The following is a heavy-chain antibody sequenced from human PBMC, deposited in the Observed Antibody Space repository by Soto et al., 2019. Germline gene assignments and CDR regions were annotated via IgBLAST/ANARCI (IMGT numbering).Heavy chain of an antibody. CDR2: IHYSGST. V-gene: IGHV4-59*08. D-gene: IGHD3-10*01. J-gene: IGHJ4*02. CDR3: ARHDRGQSHSWFGY. CDR1: GGSISSYY. Sequence: SETLSLTCTVSGGSISSYYWSWIRQPPGKGLDWIGYIHYSGSTNYNPSLKSRVTISVDTSKDQLSLNLRSVTGADTAVYYCARHDRGQSHSWFGYWGQGTLVTVSS.